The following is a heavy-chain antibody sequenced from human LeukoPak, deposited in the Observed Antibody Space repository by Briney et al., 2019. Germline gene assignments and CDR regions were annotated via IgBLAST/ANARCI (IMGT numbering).Heavy chain of an antibody. Sequence: GGSLRLSCAASGFTFSSYGMSWVRQAPGKGMEWVSGISSRGGSTYFADSVKGRFTISRDNSKNTLYVQMNSLRAEDTAVYYCAKEGYSGSQFDYWGQGTLVTVSS. D-gene: IGHD1-26*01. CDR1: GFTFSSYG. CDR2: ISSRGGST. J-gene: IGHJ4*02. V-gene: IGHV3-23*01. CDR3: AKEGYSGSQFDY.